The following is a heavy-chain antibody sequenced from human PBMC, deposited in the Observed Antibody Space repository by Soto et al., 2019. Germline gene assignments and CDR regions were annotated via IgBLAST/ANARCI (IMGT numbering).Heavy chain of an antibody. CDR1: GFTFSSSA. D-gene: IGHD2-15*01. CDR3: AKDSPIIPYCSGGSCLLFDY. CDR2: ISGSGGST. Sequence: GSMGLSCAASGFTFSSSAMGGVLQAQGKGLEWVSAISGSGGSTYYADSVKGRFTISRDNSKNTLYLQMNSLRAEDTAVYYCAKDSPIIPYCSGGSCLLFDYWGQGTLVTVSS. J-gene: IGHJ4*02. V-gene: IGHV3-23*01.